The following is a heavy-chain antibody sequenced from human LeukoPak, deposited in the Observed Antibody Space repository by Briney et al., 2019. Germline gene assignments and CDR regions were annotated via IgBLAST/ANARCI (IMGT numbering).Heavy chain of an antibody. CDR1: GFTFSSYA. D-gene: IGHD6-13*01. J-gene: IGHJ4*02. CDR2: ISYDGSNK. CDR3: VRVHSSSWSGSYFDY. Sequence: GRSLRLSCAASGFTFSSYAMHWVRQAPGKGLEWVAVISYDGSNKYYADSVKGRFTISRDDSKNSLYLQMNSLKTEDTAVYYCVRVHSSSWSGSYFDYWGQGTLVTVSS. V-gene: IGHV3-30-3*01.